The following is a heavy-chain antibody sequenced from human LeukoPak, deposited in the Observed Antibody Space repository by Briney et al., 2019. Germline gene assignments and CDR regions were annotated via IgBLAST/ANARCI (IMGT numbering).Heavy chain of an antibody. V-gene: IGHV3-7*03. D-gene: IGHD3-10*01. CDR2: IKQDGSEK. Sequence: GGSLRLSCAASGFTVSSNYMSWVRQAPGKGLEWVANIKQDGSEKYYVDSVKGRFTISRDNAKNSLYLQMNSLRAEDTAVYYCARAFWVRGVITRNKYYFDYWGQGTLVTVSS. J-gene: IGHJ4*02. CDR3: ARAFWVRGVITRNKYYFDY. CDR1: GFTVSSNY.